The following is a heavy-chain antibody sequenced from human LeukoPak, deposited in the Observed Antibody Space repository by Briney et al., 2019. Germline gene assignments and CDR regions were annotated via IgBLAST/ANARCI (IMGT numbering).Heavy chain of an antibody. Sequence: PSETLSLTCTVSDDSITIYYWSWIRQPPGKGLEWIGYIYYSGSTKYNPSLKSRVTISEDTSKKLFSLKLNSMTAADTAVYYCARGTLIFGGDWETGVLFDYWGQGTLVTVSS. CDR2: IYYSGST. CDR1: DDSITIYY. D-gene: IGHD2-21*02. J-gene: IGHJ4*02. V-gene: IGHV4-59*01. CDR3: ARGTLIFGGDWETGVLFDY.